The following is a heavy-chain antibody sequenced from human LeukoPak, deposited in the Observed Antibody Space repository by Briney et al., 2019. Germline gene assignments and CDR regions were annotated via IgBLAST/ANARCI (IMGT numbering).Heavy chain of an antibody. D-gene: IGHD3-16*01. CDR1: GDAIRSSNYY. V-gene: IGHV4-39*07. CDR2: IYYSGST. Sequence: SETLSLTCTVSGDAIRSSNYYWGWIRQPPRKGLEWIGNIYYSGSTYYSASLKSRVTISVDTSKNQFSLKLSSVTAADTAVYYCAREFTFGGVIGYWGQGTLVTVSS. J-gene: IGHJ4*02. CDR3: AREFTFGGVIGY.